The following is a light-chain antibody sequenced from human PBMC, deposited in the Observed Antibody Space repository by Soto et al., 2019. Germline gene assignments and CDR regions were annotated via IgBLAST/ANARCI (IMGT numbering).Light chain of an antibody. J-gene: IGKJ3*01. Sequence: DIQLTQSPSFLSASVGDRVTITCRASQGINNYLAWYQQKPGKAPNLLIDAAYTLQNGVTSRFRGSGSGTESTLTITTLQPEDFATYHCQQLNSYPITFGPGTKVD. CDR3: QQLNSYPIT. CDR1: QGINNY. V-gene: IGKV1-9*01. CDR2: AAY.